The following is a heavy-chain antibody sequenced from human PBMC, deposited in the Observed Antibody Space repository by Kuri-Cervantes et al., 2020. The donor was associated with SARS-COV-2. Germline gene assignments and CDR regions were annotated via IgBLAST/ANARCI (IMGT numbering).Heavy chain of an antibody. J-gene: IGHJ4*02. CDR3: ARGASIAARYYFDY. V-gene: IGHV4-4*07. Sequence: SETLSLTCTVSGYSISSYYWGWIRQPAGKGLEWIGRIYTSGSTNYNPSLKSRVTMSVDTSKNQFSLKLSSVTAADTAVYYCARGASIAARYYFDYWGQGTLVTVSS. CDR2: IYTSGST. CDR1: GYSISSYY. D-gene: IGHD6-6*01.